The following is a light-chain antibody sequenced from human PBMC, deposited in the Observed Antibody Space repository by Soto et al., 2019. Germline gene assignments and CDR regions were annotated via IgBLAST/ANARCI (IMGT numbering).Light chain of an antibody. CDR2: RNN. J-gene: IGLJ3*02. CDR1: SSNVGSND. CDR3: ASWDDPLSGPV. V-gene: IGLV1-47*01. Sequence: QSVLTQPPSTSGTPGQRVTIYCSGSSSNVGSNDVYWYQHVPGAAPNLLIYRNNRRPSGVPDRFSGSKSGSAVSLAISGLRSDDEADYYCASWDDPLSGPVFGGGTKLTVL.